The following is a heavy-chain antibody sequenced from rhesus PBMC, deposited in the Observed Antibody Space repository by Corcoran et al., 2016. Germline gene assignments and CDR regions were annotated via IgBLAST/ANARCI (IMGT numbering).Heavy chain of an antibody. CDR1: RASISSYW. D-gene: IGHD3-9*01. V-gene: IGHV4-80*01. CDR2: INGNSGST. CDR3: ARGGEDDYGYYYTGDFDY. Sequence: QVQLQESGQGMVKPSETLSLTCAVSRASISSYWWNWIRQPPGKGLGWIGAINGNSGSTNYNPSLKSRVTISKDASKNQFSLKLSSVTAADTAVYYCARGGEDDYGYYYTGDFDYWGQGVLVTVSS. J-gene: IGHJ4*01.